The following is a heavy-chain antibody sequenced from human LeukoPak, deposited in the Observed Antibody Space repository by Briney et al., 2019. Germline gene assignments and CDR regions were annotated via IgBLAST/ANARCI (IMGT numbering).Heavy chain of an antibody. J-gene: IGHJ4*02. CDR3: IRDFLTVTTNDY. CDR1: GLTFSSYW. CDR2: INSDGSST. D-gene: IGHD4-11*01. V-gene: IGHV3-74*01. Sequence: GGSLRLSCAASGLTFSSYWMHWVRQAPGKGLVWVSRINSDGSSTSYADSVKGRFTISRDNAKNTLYLQMNSLRAEDTAVYYCIRDFLTVTTNDYWGQGTLVTVSS.